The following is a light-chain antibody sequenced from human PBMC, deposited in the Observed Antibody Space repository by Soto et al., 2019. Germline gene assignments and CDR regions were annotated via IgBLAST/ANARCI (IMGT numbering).Light chain of an antibody. J-gene: IGKJ1*01. CDR2: DAS. CDR3: QQCYMGWT. V-gene: IGKV1-5*01. CDR1: QSIGRF. Sequence: DIQMTQSPSTLSASVGDRVTITCRASQSIGRFLAWYQHQPGKAPKLLIYDASTLESGVPSRFSGTGSGTEFTFSITGLQPEDFGTYYCQQCYMGWTFGQGTKVDIK.